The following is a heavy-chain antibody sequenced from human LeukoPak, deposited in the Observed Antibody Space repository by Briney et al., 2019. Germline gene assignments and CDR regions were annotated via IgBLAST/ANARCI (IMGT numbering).Heavy chain of an antibody. CDR3: AKDSLELNYYFDY. CDR1: GFTFSSYA. V-gene: IGHV3-23*01. Sequence: GGSLRLSCAASGFTFSSYAMSWVRQAPGKGLEWVSAISGSGGSTYYADSVKGRFTTSRDNSKNTLYLQMNSLRAEDTAVYYCAKDSLELNYYFDYWGQGTLVTVSS. J-gene: IGHJ4*02. CDR2: ISGSGGST. D-gene: IGHD1-20*01.